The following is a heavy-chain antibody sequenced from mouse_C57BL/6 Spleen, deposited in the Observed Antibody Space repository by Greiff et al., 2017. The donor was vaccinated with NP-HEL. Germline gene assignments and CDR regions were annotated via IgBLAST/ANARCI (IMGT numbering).Heavy chain of an antibody. V-gene: IGHV5-17*01. J-gene: IGHJ4*01. D-gene: IGHD3-2*02. Sequence: EVHLVESGGGLVKPGGSLKLSCAASGFTFSDYGMHWVRQAPEKGLEWVAYISSGSSTIYYADTVKGRFTISRDNAKNTLFLQMTSLRSEDTAMYYCARGDSSGYFYAMDYWGQGTSVTVSS. CDR2: ISSGSSTI. CDR3: ARGDSSGYFYAMDY. CDR1: GFTFSDYG.